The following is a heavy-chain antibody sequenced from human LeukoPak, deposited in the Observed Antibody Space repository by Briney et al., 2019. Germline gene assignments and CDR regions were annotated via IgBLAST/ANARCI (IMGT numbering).Heavy chain of an antibody. CDR2: TYYSGST. D-gene: IGHD2-2*01. J-gene: IGHJ6*03. CDR1: GGSISSSSYY. Sequence: SETLSLTCTVSGGSISSSSYYWGWIRQPPGTGLEWIGSTYYSGSTYYNPSLKSRVTISVDTSKNQFSLKLSSVTAADTAVYYCASSTQYYYYYYMDVWGKGTTVTVSS. V-gene: IGHV4-39*01. CDR3: ASSTQYYYYYYMDV.